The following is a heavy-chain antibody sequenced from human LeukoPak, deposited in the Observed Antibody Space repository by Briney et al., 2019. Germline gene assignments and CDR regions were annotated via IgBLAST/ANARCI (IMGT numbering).Heavy chain of an antibody. CDR2: ISGSGGST. CDR1: GFTFSNAW. V-gene: IGHV3-23*01. D-gene: IGHD1-26*01. J-gene: IGHJ4*02. CDR3: AKDLSGSSDY. Sequence: GGSLRLSCAASGFTFSNAWMSWVRQAPGKGLEWVSAISGSGGSTHYADSVKGRFTISRDNSKNTLYLQMNSLRAEDTAVYYCAKDLSGSSDYWGQGTLVTVSS.